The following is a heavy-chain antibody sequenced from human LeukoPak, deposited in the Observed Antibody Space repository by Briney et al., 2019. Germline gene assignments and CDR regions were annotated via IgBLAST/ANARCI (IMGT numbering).Heavy chain of an antibody. V-gene: IGHV1-46*01. CDR1: GYTFTRYY. CDR3: AREAGSSELWYFDL. J-gene: IGHJ2*01. D-gene: IGHD6-6*01. Sequence: ASVKVSSTASGYTFTRYYMHWVRQAPGQGLEWMGIINPSGGSTSYAQKFQGRVTMTRDMSTSTVYMELSNLRSEDTAVYYCAREAGSSELWYFDLRGRGTLVTVSS. CDR2: INPSGGST.